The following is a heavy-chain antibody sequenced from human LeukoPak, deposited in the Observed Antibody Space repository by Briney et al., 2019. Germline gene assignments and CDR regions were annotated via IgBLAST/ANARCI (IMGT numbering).Heavy chain of an antibody. J-gene: IGHJ6*03. CDR2: IYTSGRT. CDR3: ARGTGNYYYYYMDV. V-gene: IGHV4-4*07. D-gene: IGHD1-1*01. Sequence: SETLSLTCTVSGGSISSYYWSWIRQPAGKGLEWIGRIYTSGRTNYNPSLKSRVTMSVDTSKNQFSLKLSSVTAADTAVYYCARGTGNYYYYYMDVWGKGTTVTVSS. CDR1: GGSISSYY.